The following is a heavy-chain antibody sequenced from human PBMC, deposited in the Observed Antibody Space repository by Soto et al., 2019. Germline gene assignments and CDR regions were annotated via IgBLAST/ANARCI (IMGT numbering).Heavy chain of an antibody. Sequence: LTCTVSGGSISSYYWSWIRQPPGKGLEWIGYIYYSGSTNYNPSLKSRVTISVDTSKNQFSLKLSSVTAADTAVYYCAREDLYNWFDPWGQGTLVTVSS. CDR1: GGSISSYY. CDR3: AREDLYNWFDP. CDR2: IYYSGST. J-gene: IGHJ5*02. V-gene: IGHV4-59*01.